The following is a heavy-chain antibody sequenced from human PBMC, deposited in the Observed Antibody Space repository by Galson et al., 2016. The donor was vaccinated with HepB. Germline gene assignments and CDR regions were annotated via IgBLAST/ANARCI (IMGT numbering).Heavy chain of an antibody. CDR2: IHTDNGDT. CDR3: ARGHCTRTNCYWNFDH. Sequence: SVKVSCTVSGYTFTNYYISWVRQAPVQGLEWLGWIHTDNGDTNYAHIVQGRVTMTTDTSTTTVYMELTSLRSDDTAVYYCARGHCTRTNCYWNFDHWGQGTLVTVSS. D-gene: IGHD2-2*01. CDR1: GYTFTNYY. V-gene: IGHV1-18*01. J-gene: IGHJ4*02.